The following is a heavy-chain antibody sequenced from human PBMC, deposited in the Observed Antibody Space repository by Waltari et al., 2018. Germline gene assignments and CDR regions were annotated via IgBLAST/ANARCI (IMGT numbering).Heavy chain of an antibody. CDR1: GGTFSSYA. V-gene: IGHV1-69*01. Sequence: QVQLVQSGAEVKKPGSSVKVSCKASGGTFSSYAISWVRQAPGQGLEWMGGITPIFGTANYAQKFQGRVTITADEATSTAYMELSSLRSEDTAVYYCARDRKGGSYFDYWGQGTLVTVSS. D-gene: IGHD1-26*01. CDR3: ARDRKGGSYFDY. J-gene: IGHJ4*02. CDR2: ITPIFGTA.